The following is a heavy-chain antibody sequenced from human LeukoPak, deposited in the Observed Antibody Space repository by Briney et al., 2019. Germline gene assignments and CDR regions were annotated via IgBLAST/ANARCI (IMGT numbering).Heavy chain of an antibody. CDR2: ISAYNGNT. CDR1: GYTFSSYG. J-gene: IGHJ3*02. D-gene: IGHD6-6*01. Sequence: ASVKVSCKASGYTFSSYGISWVRQAPGQGLEWMGWISAYNGNTNYAQKLQGRVTMTTGTSTSTAYMELRSLTSDDTAVYYCARDESVEYDAFDIWGQGTMVTVSS. V-gene: IGHV1-18*01. CDR3: ARDESVEYDAFDI.